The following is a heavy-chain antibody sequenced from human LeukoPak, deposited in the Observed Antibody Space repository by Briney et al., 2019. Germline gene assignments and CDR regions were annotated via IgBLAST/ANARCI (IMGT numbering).Heavy chain of an antibody. J-gene: IGHJ4*02. CDR3: VVPAFY. CDR1: RFTFSSNA. CDR2: ITGSGGTT. D-gene: IGHD2-2*01. V-gene: IGHV3-23*01. Sequence: PGGSLRLSCAASRFTFSSNAMSWVRQAPGKGLEWVSSITGSGGTTYYADSVKGRFTVSRDNSKNTLYLQMNSLRAEDTAVYYAVVPAFYWGQGTLVTVSS.